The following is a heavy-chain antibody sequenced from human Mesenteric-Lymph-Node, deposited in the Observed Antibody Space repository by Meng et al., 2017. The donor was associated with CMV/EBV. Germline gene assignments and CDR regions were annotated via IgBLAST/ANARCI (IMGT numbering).Heavy chain of an antibody. Sequence: GGSLRLSCAASGLTFSSYWMAWVRQVPGKGLKWVANINQDGSVKYYVDSVKGRFTISRDNAKTSFYLQMTSLRAEDTAVYYCLTETTLKGFDYWGQGTLVTVSS. CDR3: LTETTLKGFDY. CDR2: INQDGSVK. CDR1: GLTFSSYW. V-gene: IGHV3-7*01. D-gene: IGHD1-7*01. J-gene: IGHJ4*02.